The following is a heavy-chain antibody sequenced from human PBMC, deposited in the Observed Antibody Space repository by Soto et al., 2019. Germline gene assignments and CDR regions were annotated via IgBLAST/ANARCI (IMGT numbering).Heavy chain of an antibody. CDR3: AREEGSIAVAVPLDY. CDR2: ISAYNGNT. Sequence: ASVKVSCKASGYTFTSYGISWVRQAPGQGLEWMGWISAYNGNTYYAQKLQGRVTMTTDTSTSTAYMELRSLRSDDTAVYYCAREEGSIAVAVPLDYWGQGTLVTSPQ. D-gene: IGHD6-19*01. CDR1: GYTFTSYG. J-gene: IGHJ4*02. V-gene: IGHV1-18*01.